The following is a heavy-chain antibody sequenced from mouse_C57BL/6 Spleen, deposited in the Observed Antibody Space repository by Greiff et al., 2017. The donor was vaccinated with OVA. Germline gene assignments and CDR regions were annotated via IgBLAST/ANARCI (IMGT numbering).Heavy chain of an antibody. CDR3: ARGRFVGSLFAY. J-gene: IGHJ3*01. V-gene: IGHV1-53*01. Sequence: QVQLQQPGTELVKPGASVKLSCKASGYTFTSYWMHWVKQRPGQGLEWIGNINPSNGGTNYNEKFKSKATLTVDKSSSTAYMQLSSLTSEDSAVYDCARGRFVGSLFAYWGQGTLVTVSA. CDR1: GYTFTSYW. CDR2: INPSNGGT.